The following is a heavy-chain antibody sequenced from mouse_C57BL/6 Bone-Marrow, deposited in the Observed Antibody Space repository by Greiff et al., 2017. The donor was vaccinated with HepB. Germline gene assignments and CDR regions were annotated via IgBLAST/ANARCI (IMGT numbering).Heavy chain of an antibody. J-gene: IGHJ1*03. D-gene: IGHD2-5*01. CDR1: GFSFTSYG. CDR2: IWSGGST. V-gene: IGHV2-2*01. Sequence: VHLVESGPGLVQPSQSLSITCTVSGFSFTSYGLHWVRQAPGKGLEWLGVIWSGGSTDYNAAFISRLSISTDNSKSQVFFKLNRLQADDTAIYYCARNWHSNYPHWYFDVWGTGTTVTVSS. CDR3: ARNWHSNYPHWYFDV.